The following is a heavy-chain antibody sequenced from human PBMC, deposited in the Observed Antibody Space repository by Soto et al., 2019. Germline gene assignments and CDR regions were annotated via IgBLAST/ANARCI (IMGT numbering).Heavy chain of an antibody. CDR1: GGSISSYY. Sequence: SETLSLTCTVSGGSISSYYWSWIRQPPGKGLEWIGYIFYSGSTNYNPSLKSRVTISVDTSKKQFSLMLSSVTAADTAVYYCVRHGGGRHIDFFHYWGQGSLVTVSS. CDR2: IFYSGST. V-gene: IGHV4-59*08. J-gene: IGHJ4*02. CDR3: VRHGGGRHIDFFHY. D-gene: IGHD3-16*01.